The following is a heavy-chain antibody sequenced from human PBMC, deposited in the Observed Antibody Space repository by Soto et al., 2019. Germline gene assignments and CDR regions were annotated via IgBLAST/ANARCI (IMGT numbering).Heavy chain of an antibody. CDR3: AREDDFWSGYLAY. J-gene: IGHJ4*02. CDR2: IYYSGST. CDR1: GGSISSYY. V-gene: IGHV4-59*01. D-gene: IGHD3-3*01. Sequence: SETLSLTCTVSGGSISSYYWSWIRQPPVKGLEWIGYIYYSGSTNYNPSLKSRVTISVDTSKNQFSLKLTSVTAADTAVYYCAREDDFWSGYLAYWGQGTLVTVSS.